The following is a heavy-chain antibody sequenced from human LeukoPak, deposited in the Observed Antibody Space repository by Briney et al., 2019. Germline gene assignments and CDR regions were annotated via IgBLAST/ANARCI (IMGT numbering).Heavy chain of an antibody. V-gene: IGHV1-69*13. D-gene: IGHD2-2*01. CDR2: LIPIFGTA. J-gene: IGHJ4*02. Sequence: SVKVSCKASGGTFSSYALSWVRQAPGQGLEWMGGLIPIFGTANYAQKFQGRVTITADESTSTAYMELSSLRSEDTAVYYCARDCSSTSCCDYWGQGTLVTVSS. CDR1: GGTFSSYA. CDR3: ARDCSSTSCCDY.